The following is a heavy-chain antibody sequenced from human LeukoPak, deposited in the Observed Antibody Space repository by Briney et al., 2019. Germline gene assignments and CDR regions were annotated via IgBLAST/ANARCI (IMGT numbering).Heavy chain of an antibody. CDR2: ISGSGGST. CDR1: GFTFSSYA. Sequence: GGSLRLSCAASGFTFSSYAMSWVRQAPGKGLEWVSAISGSGGSTYYADSVKGRLTISRDNSKNTLYLQMNSLRAEDTAVYYCAKDDLDYGDYVPFDYWGQGTLVTVSS. V-gene: IGHV3-23*01. CDR3: AKDDLDYGDYVPFDY. D-gene: IGHD4-17*01. J-gene: IGHJ4*02.